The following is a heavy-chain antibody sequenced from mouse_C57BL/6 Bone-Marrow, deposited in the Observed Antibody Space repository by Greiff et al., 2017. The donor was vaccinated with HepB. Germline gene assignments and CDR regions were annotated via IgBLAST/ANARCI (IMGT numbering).Heavy chain of an antibody. CDR3: ARHLYYYGSSYEWYFDV. Sequence: DVQLVESGGGLVQPGGSLKLSCAASGFTFSDYYMYWVRQTPEKRLEWVAYISNGGGSTYYPDTVKGRFTISRDNAKNTLYLQMSRLKSEDTAMYYCARHLYYYGSSYEWYFDVWGTGTTVTVSS. CDR1: GFTFSDYY. V-gene: IGHV5-12*01. J-gene: IGHJ1*03. CDR2: ISNGGGST. D-gene: IGHD1-1*01.